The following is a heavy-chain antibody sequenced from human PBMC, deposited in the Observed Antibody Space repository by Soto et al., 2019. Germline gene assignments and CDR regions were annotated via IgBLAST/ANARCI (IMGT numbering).Heavy chain of an antibody. Sequence: QVQLVQSGAEVKKPGSSVKVSWKASGGTFSSYTISWVRHAPGQGLEWMGRIIPILGIANYAQKFQGRVTITADKSTSTAYMKLSSLRSEDTAVYYCARGNTFSSYDYWGQGTLVTVSS. CDR1: GGTFSSYT. D-gene: IGHD6-6*01. J-gene: IGHJ4*02. CDR3: ARGNTFSSYDY. V-gene: IGHV1-69*02. CDR2: IIPILGIA.